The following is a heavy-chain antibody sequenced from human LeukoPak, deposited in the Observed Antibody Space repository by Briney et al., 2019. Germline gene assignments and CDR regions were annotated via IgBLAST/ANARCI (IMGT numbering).Heavy chain of an antibody. J-gene: IGHJ4*02. D-gene: IGHD1-14*01. V-gene: IGHV3-23*01. CDR3: AKNLPGRPFDY. CDR2: FGTGDDT. Sequence: GGSLRLSCAASGFTFSDYAMSRVRQAPGKGLEWVSSFGTGDDTYYTDSVKGRFIISRDNSKNTLSLQMNSLRADDTAIYYCAKNLPGRPFDYWGQGALVTVSS. CDR1: GFTFSDYA.